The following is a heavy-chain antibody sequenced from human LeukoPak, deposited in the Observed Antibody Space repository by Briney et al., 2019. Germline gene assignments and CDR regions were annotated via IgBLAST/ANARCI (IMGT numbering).Heavy chain of an antibody. V-gene: IGHV3-30*04. J-gene: IGHJ4*02. CDR1: GFTFSNYA. Sequence: GGSLRLSCAASGFTFSNYAMHWVRQAPGKGLEWVAIISYDGSDKYYADSVKGRFTISRDNSKDTLYLRMNNLGPEDTAVYFCAREGSPGESDLGYYFDYWGQGTLVTVS. CDR3: AREGSPGESDLGYYFDY. CDR2: ISYDGSDK. D-gene: IGHD3-10*01.